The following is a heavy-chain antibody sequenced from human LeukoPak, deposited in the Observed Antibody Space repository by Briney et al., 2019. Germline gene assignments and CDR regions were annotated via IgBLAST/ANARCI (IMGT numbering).Heavy chain of an antibody. CDR1: GYRFTMYW. D-gene: IGHD3-10*01. J-gene: IGHJ6*01. CDR2: IYPGDSDT. Sequence: GESLKISCKGLGYRFTMYWIGWVRQMPGKGLEWMAIIYPGDSDTRYSPSFQGQVTISADKSTSTAYLQWNSLKASDTAMYYCARHMGSYYYGMDVWGPGTTVTASS. CDR3: ARHMGSYYYGMDV. V-gene: IGHV5-51*01.